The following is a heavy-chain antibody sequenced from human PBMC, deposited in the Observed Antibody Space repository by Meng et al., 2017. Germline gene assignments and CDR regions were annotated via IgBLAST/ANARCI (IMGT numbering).Heavy chain of an antibody. J-gene: IGHJ5*02. V-gene: IGHV4-39*07. Sequence: QSQLQEPVPGLLKPSETLSLTCTGSGGSISSSSYYWGWIRQPPGKGLEWIGSIYYSGSTYYNPSLKSRVTISVDTSKNQFSLKLSSVTAADTAVYYCARVVAAAGMVVLDWFDPWGQGTLVTVSS. CDR3: ARVVAAAGMVVLDWFDP. CDR2: IYYSGST. D-gene: IGHD6-13*01. CDR1: GGSISSSSYY.